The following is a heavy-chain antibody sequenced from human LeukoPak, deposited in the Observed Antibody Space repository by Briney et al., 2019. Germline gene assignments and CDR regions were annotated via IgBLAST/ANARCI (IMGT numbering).Heavy chain of an antibody. V-gene: IGHV3-33*01. CDR3: ARGANSLDYGDYGGDFDY. Sequence: GGSLRLSCAASGFAFSSYGMHWVRQAPGKGLEWVAVIWYDGSNKYYADSVKGQFTISRDNSKSTLYLQMNSLRAEDTAVYYCARGANSLDYGDYGGDFDYWGQGTLVTVSS. D-gene: IGHD4-17*01. CDR1: GFAFSSYG. CDR2: IWYDGSNK. J-gene: IGHJ4*02.